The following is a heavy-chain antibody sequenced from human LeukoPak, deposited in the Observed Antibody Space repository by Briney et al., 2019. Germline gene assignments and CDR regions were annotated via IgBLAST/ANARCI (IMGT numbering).Heavy chain of an antibody. CDR3: ARDGVAAAVNWFDP. CDR2: ISSSSSYI. CDR1: GFTFSSYS. J-gene: IGHJ5*02. Sequence: GGSLRLSCAASGFTFSSYSMNWVRQAPGKGLEWVSSISSSSSYIYYADSVKGRFTISRDNAKNSLYLQMNSLRAEDTAVYYCARDGVAAAVNWFDPWGQGTLVTVSS. D-gene: IGHD6-13*01. V-gene: IGHV3-21*01.